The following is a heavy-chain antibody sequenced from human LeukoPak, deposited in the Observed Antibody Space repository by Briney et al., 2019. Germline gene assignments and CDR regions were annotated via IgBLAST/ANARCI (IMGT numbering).Heavy chain of an antibody. CDR2: INPNSAGT. Sequence: ASVTVSCKASGYTFTVYYMHWVRQAPGQGLEWMGWINPNSAGTNYAQRFQGRVTMTRDSSISTAYMELSRLTSDDTAVYHCARLGIAASGDAYWGQGTLVTVSS. D-gene: IGHD6-13*01. V-gene: IGHV1-2*02. CDR1: GYTFTVYY. J-gene: IGHJ4*02. CDR3: ARLGIAASGDAY.